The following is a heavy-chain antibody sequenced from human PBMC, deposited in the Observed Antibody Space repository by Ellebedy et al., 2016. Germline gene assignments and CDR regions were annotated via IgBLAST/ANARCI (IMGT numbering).Heavy chain of an antibody. D-gene: IGHD4-11*01. CDR3: AREDHSNYNY. J-gene: IGHJ4*02. Sequence: GESLKISXVASGFSFSSYWMSWVRQAPGKGPEWLANIDQHGGEKYHVDSVKGRFTISRDNAKNSLYLQMTSLRVEETAVYYCAREDHSNYNYWGQGTLVSVST. CDR2: IDQHGGEK. V-gene: IGHV3-7*01. CDR1: GFSFSSYW.